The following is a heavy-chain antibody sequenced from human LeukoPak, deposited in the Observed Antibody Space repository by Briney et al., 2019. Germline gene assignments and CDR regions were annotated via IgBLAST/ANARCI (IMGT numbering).Heavy chain of an antibody. D-gene: IGHD3-10*01. CDR2: ISSNGGST. V-gene: IGHV3-64*01. Sequence: GGSLRLSCAASGFTFSSYAMHWVRQAPGKGLEYVSAISSNGGSTYYANSVKGRFTISRDNSKNTLYLQMGSLRAEDMAVYYCATARNGSGEFYYYYMDVWGKGTTVTISS. CDR1: GFTFSSYA. CDR3: ATARNGSGEFYYYYMDV. J-gene: IGHJ6*03.